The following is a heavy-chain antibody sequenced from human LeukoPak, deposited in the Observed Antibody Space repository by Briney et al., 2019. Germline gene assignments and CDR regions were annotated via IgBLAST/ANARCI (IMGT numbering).Heavy chain of an antibody. CDR1: GFTFSNYP. D-gene: IGHD3-16*01. CDR3: STSPSWGV. V-gene: IGHV3-21*01. Sequence: PGGSLRLSCVGSGFTFSNYPMSWVRQAPGKGLEWVSTISSSSSYIYYADSVRGRFTISRDNATNSLFLQMNSLRADDTAVYYCSTSPSWGVWGKGTTVTVSS. CDR2: ISSSSSYI. J-gene: IGHJ6*04.